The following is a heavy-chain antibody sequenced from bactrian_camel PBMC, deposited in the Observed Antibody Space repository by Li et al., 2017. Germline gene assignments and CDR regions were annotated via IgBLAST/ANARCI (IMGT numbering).Heavy chain of an antibody. D-gene: IGHD6*01. CDR3: ATGESITVTPSTGSNEYNY. CDR2: INGGGGST. CDR1: GFIFRNND. J-gene: IGHJ4*01. Sequence: VQLVESGGDLVQPGRSLRLSCAASGFIFRNNDMSWVRQAPGMGLERVSGINGGGGSTNYADSVKGQFTISRDNAKNTVYLQMNSLKPEDTAVYYCATGESITVTPSTGSNEYNYWGQGTQVTVS. V-gene: IGHV3S40*01.